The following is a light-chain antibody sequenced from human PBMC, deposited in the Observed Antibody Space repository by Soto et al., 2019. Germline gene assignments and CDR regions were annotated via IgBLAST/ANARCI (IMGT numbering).Light chain of an antibody. V-gene: IGKV1-39*01. CDR1: QSISSY. CDR2: AAS. J-gene: IGKJ1*01. Sequence: DSQMTQSPSSLSASVGDRVTITCRASQSISSYLNWYQQKPGKAPKLLIYAASSLQSGVPSRFSGSGSGTDFTLTISSLQPEDFATYYCQQSYSTLRFGQGTKVDIK. CDR3: QQSYSTLR.